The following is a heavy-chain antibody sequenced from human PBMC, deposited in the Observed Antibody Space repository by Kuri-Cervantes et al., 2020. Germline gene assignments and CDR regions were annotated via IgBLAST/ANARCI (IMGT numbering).Heavy chain of an antibody. V-gene: IGHV3-30*01. CDR1: GFTFSNYA. Sequence: GESLKISCAASGFTFSNYAMHWVRQAPGKGLEWEAGISNDGSYKPYADSVKGRVTISRENSQNTLYLQMNSLGAEDTAVYYCAREVYGRTGAIDYWGQGTLVTVSS. CDR3: AREVYGRTGAIDY. J-gene: IGHJ4*02. CDR2: ISNDGSYK. D-gene: IGHD1-14*01.